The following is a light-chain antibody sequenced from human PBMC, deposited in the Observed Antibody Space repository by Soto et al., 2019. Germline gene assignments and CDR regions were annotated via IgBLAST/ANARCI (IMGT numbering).Light chain of an antibody. V-gene: IGKV1-33*01. CDR2: DAS. CDR3: QQYESLVH. CDR1: QGINNY. Sequence: DIPMTQFPSSLSASVLALVTLTCQARQGINNYLNWYQQKPGKAPKLLIYDASTLERGVPSRFSGSGYGTEFTFTISGLQPEDVATYYCQQYESLVHFGGGTKVDIK. J-gene: IGKJ4*01.